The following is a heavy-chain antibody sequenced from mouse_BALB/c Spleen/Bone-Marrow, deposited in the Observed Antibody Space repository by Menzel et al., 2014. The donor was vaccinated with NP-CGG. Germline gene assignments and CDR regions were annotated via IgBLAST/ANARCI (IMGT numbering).Heavy chain of an antibody. CDR3: ARDVGYGNYFVY. CDR1: GFTFSDFY. CDR2: SRNKAKDYTT. J-gene: IGHJ3*01. Sequence: VQLQQSGGGLVQPGGSLRLSCATSGFTFSDFYMDWVRQPPGKRLEWIAASRNKAKDYTTEYSASVKGRFIVSRDTSQSILYLQMNALRAEDTAIYYCARDVGYGNYFVYWGQGTLVTVSA. V-gene: IGHV7-1*02. D-gene: IGHD2-10*02.